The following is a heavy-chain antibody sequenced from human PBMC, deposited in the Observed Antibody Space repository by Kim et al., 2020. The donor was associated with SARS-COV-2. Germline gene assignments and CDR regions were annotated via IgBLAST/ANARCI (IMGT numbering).Heavy chain of an antibody. D-gene: IGHD1-26*01. CDR2: IYYSGST. J-gene: IGHJ3*02. CDR3: ARLGSGSYYIGGFVDAFDI. Sequence: SETLSLTCTVSGGSISSSSYYWGWIRQPPGKGLEWIGSIYYSGSTYYNPSLKSRVTISVDTSKNQFSLKLSSVTAADTAVYYCARLGSGSYYIGGFVDAFDIWGQGTMVTVSS. V-gene: IGHV4-39*01. CDR1: GGSISSSSYY.